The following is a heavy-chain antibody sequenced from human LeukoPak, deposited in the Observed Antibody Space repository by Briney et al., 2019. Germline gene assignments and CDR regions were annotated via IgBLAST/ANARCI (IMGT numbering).Heavy chain of an antibody. CDR3: DPHDSSSHF. CDR2: ISSDGSNK. Sequence: GGSLRLSCAASGFTFSNAWMSWVRQAPGKGLEWVAFISSDGSNKYYADSVQGRFTISRDNSKNTLYLQMNSLRDEDTAVYYCDPHDSSSHFWGQGTLVTVSS. V-gene: IGHV3-30-3*01. D-gene: IGHD6-6*01. J-gene: IGHJ4*02. CDR1: GFTFSNAW.